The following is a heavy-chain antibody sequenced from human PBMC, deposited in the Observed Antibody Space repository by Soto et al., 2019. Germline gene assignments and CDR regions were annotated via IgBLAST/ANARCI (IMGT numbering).Heavy chain of an antibody. V-gene: IGHV1-18*01. CDR2: INTYNGHT. Sequence: EASSEGLCKASGYSFTNFGINWVRQAPGQGLEWMGWINTYNGHTNSAQKFQGRVTMTRDISTSTVYMELSSLRSGDTAVYYCARVVAARRGDTFGMDVWGQGTTVTVSS. CDR1: GYSFTNFG. J-gene: IGHJ6*02. CDR3: ARVVAARRGDTFGMDV. D-gene: IGHD6-6*01.